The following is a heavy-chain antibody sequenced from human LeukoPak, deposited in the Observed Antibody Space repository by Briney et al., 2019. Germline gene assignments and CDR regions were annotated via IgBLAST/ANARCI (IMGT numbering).Heavy chain of an antibody. CDR2: ISSSGSTI. CDR1: GFTFSDYY. CDR3: ARDHSVAVAGWFDP. J-gene: IGHJ5*02. Sequence: GGSLRLSCAASGFTFSDYYMSWIRQAPGKGLEWVSYISSSGSTIYYADSVKGRFPISRDNAKNSLYLQMNSLRAEDTAVYYCARDHSVAVAGWFDPWGQGTLVTVSS. V-gene: IGHV3-11*01. D-gene: IGHD6-19*01.